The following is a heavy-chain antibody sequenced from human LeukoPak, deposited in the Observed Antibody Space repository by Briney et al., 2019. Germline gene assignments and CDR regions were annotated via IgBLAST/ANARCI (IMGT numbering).Heavy chain of an antibody. CDR3: ATGRAYSSVDY. J-gene: IGHJ4*02. D-gene: IGHD6-19*01. Sequence: PSETLSLTCTVSGGSISSYYWSWIRQPPGKGLEWIGCMYYTGSTNYNPSLKSRVTISVDTSKNQFSLKLSSVTAVDTAVYYCATGRAYSSVDYWGQGTQVTDSS. V-gene: IGHV4-59*01. CDR1: GGSISSYY. CDR2: MYYTGST.